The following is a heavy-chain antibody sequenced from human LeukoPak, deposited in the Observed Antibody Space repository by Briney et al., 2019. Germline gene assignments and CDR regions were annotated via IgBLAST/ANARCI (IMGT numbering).Heavy chain of an antibody. CDR2: INSDGSST. V-gene: IGHV3-74*01. Sequence: GGSLRLSCAASGFTFSSYWMHWVRQAPGKGLVWVSRINSDGSSTSYADSVKGRFTISRDNSKNTLYLQMNSLRAEDTAVYYCAKDGGYSVACFYGYWGQGTLVTVSS. J-gene: IGHJ4*02. D-gene: IGHD5-18*01. CDR1: GFTFSSYW. CDR3: AKDGGYSVACFYGY.